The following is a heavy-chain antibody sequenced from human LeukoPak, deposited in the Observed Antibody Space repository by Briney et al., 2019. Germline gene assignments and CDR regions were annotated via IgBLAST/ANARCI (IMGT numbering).Heavy chain of an antibody. Sequence: SQTLSLTCAISGGRVSSNSAAWNWIRQSPSRGLEWLGRTYYRSKWYNDYAVSEKSRITINPDTSKNQFSLQLNSVTPEDTAVYYCARGRGPPGIAAAGNWFDPWGQGTLVTVS. V-gene: IGHV6-1*01. CDR1: GGRVSSNSAA. CDR2: TYYRSKWYN. J-gene: IGHJ5*02. D-gene: IGHD6-13*01. CDR3: ARGRGPPGIAAAGNWFDP.